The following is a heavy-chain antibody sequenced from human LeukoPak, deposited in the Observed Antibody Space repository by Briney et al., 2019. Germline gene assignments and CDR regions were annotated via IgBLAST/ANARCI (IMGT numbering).Heavy chain of an antibody. CDR3: ARLGAVRFDP. Sequence: SQTLSLTCTVSGDSFSSGGYYWSWIRQHPGKGLEWIGYIYYSGSTYCNPSLNSRVTISVDTSKNQFSLKPSSVTAADTAVYYCARLGAVRFDPWGQGTLVTVSS. CDR2: IYYSGST. V-gene: IGHV4-31*03. CDR1: GDSFSSGGYY. J-gene: IGHJ5*02. D-gene: IGHD1-26*01.